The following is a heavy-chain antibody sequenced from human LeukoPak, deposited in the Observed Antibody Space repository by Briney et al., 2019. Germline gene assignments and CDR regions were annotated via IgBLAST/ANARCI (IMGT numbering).Heavy chain of an antibody. CDR2: IYHSGGA. J-gene: IGHJ4*01. CDR1: GGSISSGGYS. CDR3: ARARGYGVGYFDY. Sequence: PSQTLSLTYAVSGGSISSGGYSWSWIRQPPGMGLEWIGYIYHSGGAYYNPSLKSRVTISVDRSKNQFSLKLSSVTASDTAVYYCARARGYGVGYFDYWGQEPWSPSPQ. D-gene: IGHD6-13*01. V-gene: IGHV4-30-2*01.